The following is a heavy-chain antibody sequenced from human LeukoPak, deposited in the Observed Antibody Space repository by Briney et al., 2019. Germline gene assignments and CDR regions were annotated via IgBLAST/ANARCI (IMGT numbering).Heavy chain of an antibody. D-gene: IGHD4-17*01. V-gene: IGHV3-74*01. J-gene: IGHJ5*02. CDR2: INSVGRST. CDR3: ARDLRTTNWFDP. CDR1: RFTFSNYW. Sequence: GGSLRLSCAASRFTFSNYWMHWVRQAPGKGLVWVSHINSVGRSTNYADSVRGRFTISRDNAKNTLYLQMNSLRAEDTAVYYCARDLRTTNWFDPWGQGTLVTVSS.